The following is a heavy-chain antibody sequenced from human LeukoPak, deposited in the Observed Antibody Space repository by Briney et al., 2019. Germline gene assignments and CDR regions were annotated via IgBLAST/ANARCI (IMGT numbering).Heavy chain of an antibody. CDR1: GGSISSGGHY. D-gene: IGHD5-12*01. Sequence: SQTLSLTCTVSGGSISSGGHYWSWIRQHPGKGLEWIGYIYYSGSTYYNPSLKSRVTISVDTSKNQFSLKLSSVTAADTAVYYCARVGGYSGYADYWGQGTLVTVSS. CDR3: ARVGGYSGYADY. CDR2: IYYSGST. J-gene: IGHJ4*02. V-gene: IGHV4-31*03.